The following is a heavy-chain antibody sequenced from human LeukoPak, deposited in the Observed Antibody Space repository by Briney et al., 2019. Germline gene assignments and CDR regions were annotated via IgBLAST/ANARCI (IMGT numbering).Heavy chain of an antibody. V-gene: IGHV1-69*05. CDR3: ARDGGLAASYYYYMDV. Sequence: SVKVSCKASGGTFSSYAISWVRQAPGQGLEWMGGIIPIFGTANYAQKFQGRVTITTDESTSTAYMELSSLRSEDTAVYYCARDGGLAASYYYYMDVWGKRTTVTVSS. CDR2: IIPIFGTA. CDR1: GGTFSSYA. D-gene: IGHD2-15*01. J-gene: IGHJ6*03.